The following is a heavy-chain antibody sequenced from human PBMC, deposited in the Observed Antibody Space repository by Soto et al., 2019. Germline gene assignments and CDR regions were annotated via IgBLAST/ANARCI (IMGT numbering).Heavy chain of an antibody. CDR2: IKSKTDGGTT. CDR1: GFTFRNAW. V-gene: IGHV3-15*01. J-gene: IGHJ4*02. CDR3: TTTYYYDSSGYYYRLFDY. D-gene: IGHD3-22*01. Sequence: GALRLSCAASGFTFRNAWMSWVRQAPGKGLEWVGRIKSKTDGGTTDYAAPVKGRFTISRDDSKNTLYLQMNSLKTEDTAVYYCTTTYYYDSSGYYYRLFDYWGQGTLVTVSS.